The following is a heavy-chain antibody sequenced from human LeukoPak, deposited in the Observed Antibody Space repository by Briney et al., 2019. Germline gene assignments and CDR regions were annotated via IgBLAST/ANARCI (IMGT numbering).Heavy chain of an antibody. D-gene: IGHD3-10*01. CDR3: AKGHLWTMVRGEHQDY. Sequence: GGSLRLSCAASGFTFSSYGMHWVRQAPGKGLEWVAVISYDGSNKYYADSVKGRFTISRDNAKNSLYLQMNSLRAEDTAVYYCAKGHLWTMVRGEHQDYWGQGTLVTVSS. J-gene: IGHJ4*02. CDR1: GFTFSSYG. V-gene: IGHV3-30*18. CDR2: ISYDGSNK.